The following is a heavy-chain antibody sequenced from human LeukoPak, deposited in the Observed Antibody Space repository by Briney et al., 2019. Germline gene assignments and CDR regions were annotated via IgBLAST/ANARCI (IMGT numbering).Heavy chain of an antibody. CDR1: GYTSTSYY. D-gene: IGHD3-16*01. CDR2: INPSGGST. CDR3: ARESRGGYYFDY. Sequence: ASVKVSCKASGYTSTSYYMHWVRQAPGQGLEWMGIINPSGGSTSYAQKFQGRVTMTRDTSTSTVYMELSSLRSEDTAVYYCARESRGGYYFDYWGQGTLVTVSS. J-gene: IGHJ4*02. V-gene: IGHV1-46*01.